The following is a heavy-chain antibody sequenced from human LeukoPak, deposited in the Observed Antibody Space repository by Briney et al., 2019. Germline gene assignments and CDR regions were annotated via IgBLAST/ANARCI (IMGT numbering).Heavy chain of an antibody. J-gene: IGHJ4*02. D-gene: IGHD3-22*01. V-gene: IGHV3-30*18. CDR3: AKGERVYYDSSGYYTSPFDY. Sequence: GGSLRLSCAASGFTFSSYGMHWVRQAPGKGLEWVAVISYDGSNKYYADSVKGRFTISRDNSKNTLYLQMNSLRAEDTAVYYCAKGERVYYDSSGYYTSPFDYWGQGILVTVSS. CDR2: ISYDGSNK. CDR1: GFTFSSYG.